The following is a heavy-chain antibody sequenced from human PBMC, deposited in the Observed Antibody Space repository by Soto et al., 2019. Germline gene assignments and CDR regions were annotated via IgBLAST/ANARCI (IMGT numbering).Heavy chain of an antibody. J-gene: IGHJ6*03. CDR2: IWYDGNNE. Sequence: QMQLVESGGGVVQPGRSLRLSCAASGFTFSSSGMQWVRQAPGKGLEWVAVIWYDGNNEYYADSVEGRFTISRDNSKNNLYLQTKSVRAADTAVYYCAGGSGDNYYYMDVWGKGTPVTVSS. V-gene: IGHV3-33*01. CDR3: AGGSGDNYYYMDV. D-gene: IGHD2-21*01. CDR1: GFTFSSSG.